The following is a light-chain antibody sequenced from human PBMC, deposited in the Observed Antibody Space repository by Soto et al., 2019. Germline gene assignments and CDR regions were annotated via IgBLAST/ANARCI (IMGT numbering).Light chain of an antibody. J-gene: IGKJ1*01. CDR2: DAS. CDR3: QQYENYWT. Sequence: DIPMTQSHPTLSAYVGDRVTITCRASQPISSWLAWYHQKPGKAPKLLIYDASNLESGDPSRFSGSGSGTEFTLTISSRQPEDFGIYYCQQYENYWTFGQGTKVDIK. V-gene: IGKV1-5*01. CDR1: QPISSW.